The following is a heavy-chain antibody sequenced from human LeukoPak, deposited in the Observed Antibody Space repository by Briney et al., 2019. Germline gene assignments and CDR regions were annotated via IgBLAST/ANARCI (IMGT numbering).Heavy chain of an antibody. J-gene: IGHJ6*03. V-gene: IGHV1-8*03. D-gene: IGHD3-22*01. Sequence: ASVKVSCKASGYTFTSYDINWVRQATGQGLEWMGWMNPNSGNTGYAQKFQGRVTITRNTSISTAYMELSSLRSEDTAVYYCAGDGYDSSGYYGYYYYYMDVWGKGTTVTVSS. CDR3: AGDGYDSSGYYGYYYYYMDV. CDR2: MNPNSGNT. CDR1: GYTFTSYD.